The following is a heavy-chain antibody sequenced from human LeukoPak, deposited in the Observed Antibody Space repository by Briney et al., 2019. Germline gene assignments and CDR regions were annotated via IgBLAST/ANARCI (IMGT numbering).Heavy chain of an antibody. CDR1: GYTFTSYG. Sequence: ASVKVSCKASGYTFTSYGISWVRQAPGQGLEWMGWISAYSGNTNYAQKLQGRVTMTTDTSTSTAYMELRSLRSDDTAVYYCARVVGAQLGVYFDYWGQGTLVTVSS. CDR3: ARVVGAQLGVYFDY. D-gene: IGHD1-26*01. J-gene: IGHJ4*02. V-gene: IGHV1-18*01. CDR2: ISAYSGNT.